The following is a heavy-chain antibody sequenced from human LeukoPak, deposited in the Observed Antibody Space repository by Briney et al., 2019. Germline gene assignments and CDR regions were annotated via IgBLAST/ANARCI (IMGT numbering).Heavy chain of an antibody. D-gene: IGHD6-13*01. CDR1: GYTFMNYD. CDR2: MNPNSGNT. J-gene: IGHJ5*02. V-gene: IGHV1-8*01. Sequence: ASVKVSCKASGYTFMNYDINWVRQAPGQGLEWMGWMNPNSGNTGYAQKFQGRVTMTRNTSISTAYMELSSLRSEDTAVYYCARGAGYSSSWNWFDPWGQGTQVTVSS. CDR3: ARGAGYSSSWNWFDP.